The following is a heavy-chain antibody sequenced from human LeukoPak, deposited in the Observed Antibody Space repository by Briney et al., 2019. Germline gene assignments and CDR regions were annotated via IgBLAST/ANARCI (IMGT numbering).Heavy chain of an antibody. V-gene: IGHV5-51*01. CDR1: GYSFSFYW. Sequence: GESLKISCKASGYSFSFYWIAWVRQMPGKGLEWMGIIYPGDSRIKYSPSFQGQVTISADKSITTAYLQWSSLKASDTAIYYCARQDGSGIYYFDYWGQGTLVTVSS. CDR2: IYPGDSRI. CDR3: ARQDGSGIYYFDY. J-gene: IGHJ4*02. D-gene: IGHD3-10*01.